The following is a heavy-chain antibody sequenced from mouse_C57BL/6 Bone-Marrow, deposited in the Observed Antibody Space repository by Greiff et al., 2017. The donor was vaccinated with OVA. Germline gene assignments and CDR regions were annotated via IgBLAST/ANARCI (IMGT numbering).Heavy chain of an antibody. CDR2: IDPSDSYT. Sequence: LQQPGAELVRPGTSVKLSCKASGYTFTSYWMHWVKQRPGQGLEWIGVIDPSDSYTNYNQKFKGKATLTVDTSSSTAYMQLSSLTSEDSAVYYCALRAYWGQGTLVTVSA. CDR3: ALRAY. V-gene: IGHV1-59*01. J-gene: IGHJ3*01. D-gene: IGHD1-1*01. CDR1: GYTFTSYW.